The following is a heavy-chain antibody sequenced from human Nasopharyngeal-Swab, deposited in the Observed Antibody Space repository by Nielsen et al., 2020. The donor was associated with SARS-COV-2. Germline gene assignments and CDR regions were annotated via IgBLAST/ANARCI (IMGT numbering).Heavy chain of an antibody. CDR2: IIPIFGTA. V-gene: IGHV1-69*13. CDR3: ARVRDYGDSLLFDY. CDR1: GYTFTSYG. D-gene: IGHD4-17*01. Sequence: SVKVSCKASGYTFTSYGISWVRQAPGQGLEWMGGIIPIFGTANYAQKFQGRVTITADESTSTAYMELSSLRSEDTAVYYCARVRDYGDSLLFDYWGQGTLVTVSS. J-gene: IGHJ4*02.